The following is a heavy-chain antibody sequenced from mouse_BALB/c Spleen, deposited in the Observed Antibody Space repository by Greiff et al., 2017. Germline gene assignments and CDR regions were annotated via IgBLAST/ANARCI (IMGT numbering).Heavy chain of an antibody. J-gene: IGHJ2*01. D-gene: IGHD1-1*01. V-gene: IGHV3-2*02. CDR3: ARWDYGSYYFDY. CDR1: GYSITSDYA. CDR2: ISYSGST. Sequence: VQLQQSGPGLVKPSQSLSLTCTVTGYSITSDYAWNWIRQFPGNKLEWMGYISYSGSTSYNPSLKSRISITRDTSKNQFFLQLNSVTTEDTATYYCARWDYGSYYFDYWGQGTTLTVSS.